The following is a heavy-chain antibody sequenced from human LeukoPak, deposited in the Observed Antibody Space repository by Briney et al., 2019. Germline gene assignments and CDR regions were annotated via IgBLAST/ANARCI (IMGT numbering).Heavy chain of an antibody. CDR2: IIPIFGTA. V-gene: IGHV1-69*13. J-gene: IGHJ6*02. CDR1: GYTFTSYA. Sequence: SVKVSCKASGYTFTSYAISWVRQAPGQGLEWMGGIIPIFGTANYAQKFQGRVTITADESTSTAYMELSSLRSEDTAVYYCARGRWWWLPAIVAYYYYGMDVWGQGTTVTVSS. D-gene: IGHD2-15*01. CDR3: ARGRWWWLPAIVAYYYYGMDV.